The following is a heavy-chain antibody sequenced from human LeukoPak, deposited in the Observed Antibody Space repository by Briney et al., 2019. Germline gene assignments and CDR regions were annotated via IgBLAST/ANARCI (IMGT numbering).Heavy chain of an antibody. V-gene: IGHV3-74*01. D-gene: IGHD3-9*01. J-gene: IGHJ4*02. Sequence: GGSLRLSCAASGFTFSRYSMHWVRQAPGKGLVWVSHVNSDGSGTDYADSVKGRFTISRDNAKNTLYLQMNSLRAEDTAVYYCANFVDWLLSHDYWGQGTLVTVSS. CDR1: GFTFSRYS. CDR2: VNSDGSGT. CDR3: ANFVDWLLSHDY.